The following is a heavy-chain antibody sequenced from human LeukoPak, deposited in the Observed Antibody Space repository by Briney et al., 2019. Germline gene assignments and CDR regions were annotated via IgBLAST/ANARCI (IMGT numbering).Heavy chain of an antibody. CDR3: ARAGDGSGHDVFDI. Sequence: PGGSLRLSCAASGFTVRSYYMNWVRQAPGKGLEWVSVIYSGGSTYYADSVRGRFTISRDNSKNTLYFQMNSVRAEDTAVYYCARAGDGSGHDVFDIWGQGTMVTVSS. CDR1: GFTVRSYY. CDR2: IYSGGST. J-gene: IGHJ3*02. V-gene: IGHV3-53*01. D-gene: IGHD3-10*01.